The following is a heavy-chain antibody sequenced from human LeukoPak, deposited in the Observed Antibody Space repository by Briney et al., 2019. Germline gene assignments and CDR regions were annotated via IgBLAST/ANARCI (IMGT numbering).Heavy chain of an antibody. CDR3: AREYYYGSGSYSLDY. D-gene: IGHD3-10*01. CDR1: GFTFSSYW. J-gene: IGHJ4*02. CDR2: IKQDGSEK. V-gene: IGHV3-7*03. Sequence: GGPLRLSCAASGFTFSSYWMSWARQAPGKGLEWGANIKQDGSEKYYVDSVKGRFTISRDNAKNSLYLQMNSLRAEDTAVYYCAREYYYGSGSYSLDYWGQGTLVTVSS.